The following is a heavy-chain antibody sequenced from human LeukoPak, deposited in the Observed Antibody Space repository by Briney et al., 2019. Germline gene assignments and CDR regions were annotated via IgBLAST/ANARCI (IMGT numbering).Heavy chain of an antibody. CDR3: ARERSGYSYAFDI. V-gene: IGHV4-59*01. CDR1: GGSISSYY. J-gene: IGHJ3*02. Sequence: SETLSLTCTVSGGSISSYYWSWIRQPPGKGLEWIGYIYYSGSTNYNPSLKSRVTISVDTSKNQFSLKLSSVTAADTAVYYCARERSGYSYAFDIWGQGTMVTVSS. D-gene: IGHD5-18*01. CDR2: IYYSGST.